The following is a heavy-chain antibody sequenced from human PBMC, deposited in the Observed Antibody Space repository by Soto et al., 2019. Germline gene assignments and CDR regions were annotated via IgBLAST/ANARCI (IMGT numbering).Heavy chain of an antibody. CDR1: GFTFSSYA. CDR2: ISGSGGST. J-gene: IGHJ4*02. Sequence: HPGGSLRLSCAASGFTFSSYAMSWVRQAPGKGLEWVSAISGSGGSTYYADSVKGRFTISRDNSKNTLYLQMNSLRAEDTAVYYCARDVIGHDNYETIGYYFDHWGPGTLVTVSS. CDR3: ARDVIGHDNYETIGYYFDH. D-gene: IGHD3-16*01. V-gene: IGHV3-23*01.